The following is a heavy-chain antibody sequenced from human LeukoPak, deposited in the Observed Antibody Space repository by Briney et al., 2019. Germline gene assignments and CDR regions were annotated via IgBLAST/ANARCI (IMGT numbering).Heavy chain of an antibody. V-gene: IGHV3-74*01. Sequence: GGSLRLSCAASGFTFSSYWVHWVRQAPGKGLVWVSRINGDGSSTSYADSVKGRFTISRDNAKNTLYLQMTSLRVEDTAVYYCARDLDSRRDYYGSGAFGYWGQGTLVTVSS. J-gene: IGHJ4*02. CDR2: INGDGSST. D-gene: IGHD3-10*01. CDR1: GFTFSSYW. CDR3: ARDLDSRRDYYGSGAFGY.